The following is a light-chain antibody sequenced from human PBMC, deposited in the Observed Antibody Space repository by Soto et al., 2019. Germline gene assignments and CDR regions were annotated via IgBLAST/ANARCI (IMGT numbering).Light chain of an antibody. J-gene: IGKJ4*01. CDR3: QQYGGSPRVT. V-gene: IGKV3-20*01. Sequence: EIVLTQSPGTLSLSPGERATLSCRASQSVSSNYLAWYQQKPGQAPRLLIYGASSRATGIPDRFSGSGSGTDFTLTISRLDPEDFAVYYCQQYGGSPRVTFGGGTKVAIK. CDR1: QSVSSNY. CDR2: GAS.